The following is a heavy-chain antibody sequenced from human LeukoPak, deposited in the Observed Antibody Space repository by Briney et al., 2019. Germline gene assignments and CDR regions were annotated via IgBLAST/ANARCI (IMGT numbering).Heavy chain of an antibody. CDR2: IRYDGTKK. V-gene: IGHV3-30*02. J-gene: IGHJ6*04. D-gene: IGHD4-17*01. CDR1: GLTFSSYA. Sequence: GGSLRLSCAASGLTFSSYAMHWVRQAPGKGLDWVAFIRYDGTKKYCADSVKGRFTVSRDNSKNTLYLQMNSLRAEDTAVYYCAKEMNDYVDYFYMDVWGKGTAVTVSS. CDR3: AKEMNDYVDYFYMDV.